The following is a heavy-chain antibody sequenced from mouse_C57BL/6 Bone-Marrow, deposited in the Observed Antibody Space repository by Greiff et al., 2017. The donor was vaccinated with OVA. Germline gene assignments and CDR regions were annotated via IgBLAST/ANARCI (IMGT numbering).Heavy chain of an antibody. CDR2: IYPRSGNT. V-gene: IGHV1-81*01. Sequence: VMLVESGAELARPGASVKLSCKASGYTFTSYGISWVKQRTGQGLEWIGEIYPRSGNTYYNEKFKGKATLTADKSSSTAYMELRSLTSEDSAVYFCARGDGYLDYWGQGTTLTVSS. D-gene: IGHD2-3*01. J-gene: IGHJ2*01. CDR1: GYTFTSYG. CDR3: ARGDGYLDY.